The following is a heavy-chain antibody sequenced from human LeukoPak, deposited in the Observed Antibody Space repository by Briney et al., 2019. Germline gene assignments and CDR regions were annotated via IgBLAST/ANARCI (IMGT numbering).Heavy chain of an antibody. D-gene: IGHD7-27*01. Sequence: YPSETLSLTCTVSGGSISSHYWNWIRQPAGKGLEWIGHIYSSGNTNYNPSLKSRVTMSVDTSKNQFSLKLRSVTAADTAVYYCARDSHWGVPFDYWGQGTLVTVSS. CDR2: IYSSGNT. V-gene: IGHV4-4*07. CDR1: GGSISSHY. CDR3: ARDSHWGVPFDY. J-gene: IGHJ4*02.